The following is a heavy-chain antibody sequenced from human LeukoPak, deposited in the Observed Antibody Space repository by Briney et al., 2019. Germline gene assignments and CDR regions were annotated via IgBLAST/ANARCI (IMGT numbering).Heavy chain of an antibody. J-gene: IGHJ5*02. CDR2: ISGSGLST. CDR3: AKDLINSPS. D-gene: IGHD4-23*01. CDR1: GFTFSSYA. V-gene: IGHV3-23*01. Sequence: GGSLRLSCAASGFTFSSYAMSWVRQAPGKGLEWVSGISGSGLSTYYADSVKGRFTISRDNSKNTLFLQLNSLRPQDTALYFCAKDLINSPSWGQGTLVTVSS.